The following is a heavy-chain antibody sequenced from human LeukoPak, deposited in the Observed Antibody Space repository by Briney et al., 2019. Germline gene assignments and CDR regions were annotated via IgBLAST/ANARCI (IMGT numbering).Heavy chain of an antibody. J-gene: IGHJ4*02. Sequence: GGSLRLSCAASGFTFSSAAMTWVRQAPGKGLEWVSTITGSDDATYYADSVKGRFTISRDFSRNTVGLQMNSLRTEDTAIYYCAKGPQFYSRYLPDYWGQGTLVTVSS. D-gene: IGHD1-26*01. V-gene: IGHV3-23*01. CDR1: GFTFSSAA. CDR2: ITGSDDAT. CDR3: AKGPQFYSRYLPDY.